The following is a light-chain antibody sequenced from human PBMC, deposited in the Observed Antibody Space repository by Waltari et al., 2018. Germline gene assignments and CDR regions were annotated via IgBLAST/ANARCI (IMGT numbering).Light chain of an antibody. CDR1: SSAIASYHF. J-gene: IGLJ1*01. Sequence: QSALTQPASVSGSPGQSITISCPGTSSAIASYHFVSLYQQPPGKAPKVMIYDVNNRPSGVSSRFSGSKSGNTASLTIAGLQAEDEADYYCSSYTTGSTRYVFGSGTKVTVL. CDR3: SSYTTGSTRYV. CDR2: DVN. V-gene: IGLV2-14*03.